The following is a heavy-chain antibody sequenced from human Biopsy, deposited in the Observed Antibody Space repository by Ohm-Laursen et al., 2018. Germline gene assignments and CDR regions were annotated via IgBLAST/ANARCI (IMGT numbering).Heavy chain of an antibody. J-gene: IGHJ4*02. CDR1: GGSISSNSYY. V-gene: IGHV4-31*03. CDR2: IFYSANT. Sequence: TLSLTCPVSGGSISSNSYYWGWIRHHPGKGLEWIGNIFYSANTYYNPSLKSRVTISVDTSKNQFSPKLSSVTAADTAVYYCARLGSGDYFPTFFDFWGQGALVTVSS. D-gene: IGHD5-12*01. CDR3: ARLGSGDYFPTFFDF.